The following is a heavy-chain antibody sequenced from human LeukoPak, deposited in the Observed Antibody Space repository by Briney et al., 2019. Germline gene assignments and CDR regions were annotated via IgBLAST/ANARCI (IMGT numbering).Heavy chain of an antibody. CDR1: RFTFGSYG. D-gene: IGHD6-13*01. CDR3: ARGAAAEFDY. Sequence: GGSLRLSCAASRFTFGSYGMHWVRQAPGKGLEWVAFIRFDGSNKYYADSVMGRFTISRDNSKNTLYLQMNSLRVEDTAVYYCARGAAAEFDYWGQGTLVTVSS. V-gene: IGHV3-30*02. J-gene: IGHJ4*02. CDR2: IRFDGSNK.